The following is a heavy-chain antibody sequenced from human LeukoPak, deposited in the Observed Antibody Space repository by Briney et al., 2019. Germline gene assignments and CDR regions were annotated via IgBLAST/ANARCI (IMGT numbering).Heavy chain of an antibody. Sequence: SETLSLTRTVSGGSISSYYWSWIRQPPGKGLEWIGYIYYSGSTNYNPSLKSRVTISVDTSKNQFSLKLSSVTAADTAVYYCARGAIDSSGYNYYFDYWGQGTLVTVSS. V-gene: IGHV4-59*01. CDR3: ARGAIDSSGYNYYFDY. CDR1: GGSISSYY. D-gene: IGHD3-22*01. CDR2: IYYSGST. J-gene: IGHJ4*02.